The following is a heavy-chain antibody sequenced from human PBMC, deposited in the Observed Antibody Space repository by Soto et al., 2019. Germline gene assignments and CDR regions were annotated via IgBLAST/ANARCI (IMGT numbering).Heavy chain of an antibody. V-gene: IGHV1-18*01. CDR2: ISAYNGNT. J-gene: IGHJ4*02. CDR3: ARVSSDIVVVVAAEPDY. D-gene: IGHD2-15*01. CDR1: GYTFTSYG. Sequence: QVQLVQSGAEVKKPGASVKVSCKASGYTFTSYGISWVRQAPGQGLEWMGWISAYNGNTNYAQKLQGRVTMTTATSTSTAYMELRSLRSDDTAVYYCARVSSDIVVVVAAEPDYWGQGTLVTVSS.